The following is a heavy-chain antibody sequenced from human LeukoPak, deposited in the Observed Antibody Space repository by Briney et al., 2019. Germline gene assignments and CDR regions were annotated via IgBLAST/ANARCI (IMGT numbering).Heavy chain of an antibody. CDR3: ADCSSTSCPGWGAFDI. J-gene: IGHJ3*02. V-gene: IGHV1-69*13. Sequence: SVKVSCKASGDTFSSYAFNWVRQAPGQGLEWMGGIIPIFGTTNYGQKFQGRVTITADESTSTAYMELSSLRSEDTAVYYCADCSSTSCPGWGAFDIWGQGTMVTVSS. CDR1: GDTFSSYA. D-gene: IGHD2-2*01. CDR2: IIPIFGTT.